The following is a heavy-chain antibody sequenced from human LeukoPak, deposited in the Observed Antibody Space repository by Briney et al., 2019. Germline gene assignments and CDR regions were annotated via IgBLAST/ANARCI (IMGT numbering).Heavy chain of an antibody. D-gene: IGHD6-13*01. V-gene: IGHV4-34*01. Sequence: SETLSLTCAVYGGSFSGYYWSWIRQPPGKGLEWIGEINQSGSTNYNPSLKGRVTISVDTSKNQFSLKLSSVTAADTAVYYCARVGRQQLVYWFDPWGQGTLVTVSS. CDR2: INQSGST. J-gene: IGHJ5*02. CDR3: ARVGRQQLVYWFDP. CDR1: GGSFSGYY.